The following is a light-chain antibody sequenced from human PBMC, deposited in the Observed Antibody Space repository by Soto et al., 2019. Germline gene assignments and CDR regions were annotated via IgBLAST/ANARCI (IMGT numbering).Light chain of an antibody. CDR1: QSVSSSY. J-gene: IGKJ2*01. V-gene: IGKV3-20*01. CDR2: GAS. CDR3: QQSHSPPYT. Sequence: EIVLTQSPGTLSLSPGERATLSCRASQSVSSSYLAWYQQKPGQAPRLLIYGASSRATGIPDRFSGSGSGTDFTLTISSLQPEDFASYHCQQSHSPPYTFGQGTKLEIK.